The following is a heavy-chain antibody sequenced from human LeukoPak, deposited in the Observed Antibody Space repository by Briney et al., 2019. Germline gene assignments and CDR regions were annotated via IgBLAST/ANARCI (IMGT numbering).Heavy chain of an antibody. Sequence: PGGSLRLSCAASGFTVSSNYMNWVRQAPGKGLEWVSVIYSGGNTYYADSVKGRFTISRDNSKNTLYLQMDSLRAEDTAVYYCVRDLRSADFWGQGTLVTVSS. V-gene: IGHV3-53*01. J-gene: IGHJ4*02. CDR1: GFTVSSNY. CDR2: IYSGGNT. CDR3: VRDLRSADF.